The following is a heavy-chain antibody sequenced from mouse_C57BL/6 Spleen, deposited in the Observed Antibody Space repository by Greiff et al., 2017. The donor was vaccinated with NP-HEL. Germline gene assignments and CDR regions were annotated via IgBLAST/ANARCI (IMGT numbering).Heavy chain of an antibody. J-gene: IGHJ2*01. CDR1: GYAFSSYW. D-gene: IGHD2-5*01. CDR2: IYPGDGDT. CDR3: ARSGSNYGYLDY. Sequence: QVQLQQSGAELVKPGASVKISCKASGYAFSSYWMNWVKQRPGKGLEWIGQIYPGDGDTNYNGKFKGKATLTADKSSSTAYRQLSSLTSEDSAVYYCARSGSNYGYLDYWGQGTTLTVSS. V-gene: IGHV1-80*01.